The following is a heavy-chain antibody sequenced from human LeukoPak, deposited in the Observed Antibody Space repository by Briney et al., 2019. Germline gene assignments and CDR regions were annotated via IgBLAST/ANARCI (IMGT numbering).Heavy chain of an antibody. CDR3: ALPRGGRYYFDY. J-gene: IGHJ4*02. CDR2: ISSSGSTI. Sequence: GGSLRLSCAASGFTFSSYEMNWVRQAPGKGLEWVSYISSSGSTIYYADSVKGRFTISRDNSKNTLYLQMNSLRAEDTAVYYCALPRGGRYYFDYWGQGTLVTVSS. V-gene: IGHV3-48*03. D-gene: IGHD3-16*01. CDR1: GFTFSSYE.